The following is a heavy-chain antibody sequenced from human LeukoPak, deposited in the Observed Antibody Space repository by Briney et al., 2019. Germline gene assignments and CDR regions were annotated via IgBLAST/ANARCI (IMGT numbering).Heavy chain of an antibody. V-gene: IGHV1-2*02. CDR1: GYTFTGYY. J-gene: IGHJ4*02. D-gene: IGHD3-9*01. Sequence: GASVKVSCKASGYTFTGYYMHWVRQAPGQGLEWMGWINPNSGGTNYAQKFQGRVTMTRDTSISTAYMELSRLRSDDTAVYYCARDDNYDILTGYSELDYWGQGTLVTVSS. CDR3: ARDDNYDILTGYSELDY. CDR2: INPNSGGT.